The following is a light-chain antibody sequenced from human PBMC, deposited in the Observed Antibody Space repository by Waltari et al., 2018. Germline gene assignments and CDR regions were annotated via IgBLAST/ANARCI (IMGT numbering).Light chain of an antibody. CDR3: QQRTHSLT. CDR2: DAS. J-gene: IGKJ4*01. Sequence: ENLLTQSPGTLSLSPGEIATLSCRASQSVSSNLAWYQQKPGQVPRLLIYDASNRATGIPARCSGSGSGTDFILTISSLEPEDVAVYYCQQRTHSLTFGGGTKVEIK. CDR1: QSVSSN. V-gene: IGKV3-11*01.